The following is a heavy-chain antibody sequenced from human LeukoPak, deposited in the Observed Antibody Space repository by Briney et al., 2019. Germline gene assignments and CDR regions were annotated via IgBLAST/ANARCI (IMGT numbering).Heavy chain of an antibody. Sequence: PGGSLRLSCAASGFTVSSNYMSWVRQAPGKGLEWVSVIYSGDITYYADSVKGRFTISRDNSKNTLYLQMNSLSAEDTAVYYCARGATTTVTTDYWGQGTLVTVSS. CDR1: GFTVSSNY. J-gene: IGHJ4*02. CDR2: IYSGDIT. D-gene: IGHD4-17*01. CDR3: ARGATTTVTTDY. V-gene: IGHV3-66*01.